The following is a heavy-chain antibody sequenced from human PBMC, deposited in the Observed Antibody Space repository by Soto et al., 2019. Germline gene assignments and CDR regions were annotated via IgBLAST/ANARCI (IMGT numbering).Heavy chain of an antibody. V-gene: IGHV3-23*01. CDR2: ISGSGTYP. J-gene: IGHJ5*01. D-gene: IGHD5-12*01. CDR3: AKDRNIVPTDFAS. Sequence: GGSLRLSCAASGFTFSNFAMSWVRQAPGKGLEWVSGISGSGTYPHYADSVKARFSISRDNSKNTLYLQMNSLRAEDSAVYYCAKDRNIVPTDFASWGQGTLVTVSS. CDR1: GFTFSNFA.